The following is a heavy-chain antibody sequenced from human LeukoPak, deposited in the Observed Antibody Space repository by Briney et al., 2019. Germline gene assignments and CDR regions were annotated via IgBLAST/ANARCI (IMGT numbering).Heavy chain of an antibody. J-gene: IGHJ6*02. CDR2: ISGSGGST. CDR3: AKAPGWNYVAHMDV. V-gene: IGHV3-23*01. Sequence: GGSLRLSCAASGFTFSSYAMSWVRQPPGKGLEWVSAISGSGGSTYYADSVKGRFTISRDNSKNTLYLLMNSLRAEDTAVYYCAKAPGWNYVAHMDVWGQGTTVTVSS. CDR1: GFTFSSYA. D-gene: IGHD1-7*01.